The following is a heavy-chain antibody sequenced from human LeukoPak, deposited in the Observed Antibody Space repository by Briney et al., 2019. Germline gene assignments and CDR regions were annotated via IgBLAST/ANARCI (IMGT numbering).Heavy chain of an antibody. V-gene: IGHV4-39*01. Sequence: PSETLSLTCTVSGGSISSSSYYWGWIRQPPGKGLEWIGSIYYSGSTYYNPSLKSRVTISVDTSKNQFSLKLSSVTAADTALYYCASHSPRHCSGLYYFYYWGQGTLVTVAS. D-gene: IGHD2-15*01. CDR2: IYYSGST. CDR1: GGSISSSSYY. CDR3: ASHSPRHCSGLYYFYY. J-gene: IGHJ4*02.